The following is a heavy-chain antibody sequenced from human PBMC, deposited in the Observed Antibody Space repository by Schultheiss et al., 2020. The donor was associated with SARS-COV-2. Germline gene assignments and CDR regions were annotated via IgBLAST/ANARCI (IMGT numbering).Heavy chain of an antibody. CDR2: LFSGGTT. Sequence: GESLKISCAASGLSVSGTYMSWVRQAPGKGLEWVAVLFSGGTTFYADSVRGRFTISRDNSKNTLFLQMNSLRAEDTALYYCARVWGYFDHWGQGTLVTVSS. D-gene: IGHD7-27*01. V-gene: IGHV3-53*01. CDR3: ARVWGYFDH. J-gene: IGHJ4*02. CDR1: GLSVSGTY.